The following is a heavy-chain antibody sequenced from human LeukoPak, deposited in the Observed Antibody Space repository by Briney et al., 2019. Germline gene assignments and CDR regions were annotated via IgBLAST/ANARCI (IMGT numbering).Heavy chain of an antibody. V-gene: IGHV2-5*02. CDR2: IYWDDYK. Sequence: ESGPTLVNPTQTLTLTCTFSGFSLSTSGVGVGWIRQPPGKALEWLALIYWDDYKQYSPSLKTRLTITKDTSKNQVVLTMANMDPVDTATYNCAHLGGWLPHWYFDLWGRGTLVTVSS. CDR1: GFSLSTSGVG. J-gene: IGHJ2*01. D-gene: IGHD5-24*01. CDR3: AHLGGWLPHWYFDL.